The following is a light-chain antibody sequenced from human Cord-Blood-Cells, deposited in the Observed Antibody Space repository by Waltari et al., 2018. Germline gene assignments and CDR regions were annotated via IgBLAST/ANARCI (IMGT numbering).Light chain of an antibody. J-gene: IGLJ1*01. V-gene: IGLV2-14*01. CDR3: SSYTSSSTYV. CDR2: DVS. Sequence: QSALTQPASVSGSPGKSITISCTGTSSDVGGYNYVSWYQQHPGKAPKLMIYDVSNRPSGVSNRFSGSKSGNTASLTISGLQAEDEADYYCSSYTSSSTYVFRTGTKVTVL. CDR1: SSDVGGYNY.